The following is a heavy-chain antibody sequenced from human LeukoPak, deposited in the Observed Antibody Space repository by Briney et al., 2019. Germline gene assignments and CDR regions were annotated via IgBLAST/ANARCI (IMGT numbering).Heavy chain of an antibody. CDR1: GFTFSSYA. V-gene: IGHV3-23*01. D-gene: IGHD3-22*01. J-gene: IGHJ3*02. CDR2: ISGSGGST. CDR3: AKDVYDSSGYVNDAFDI. Sequence: RSGGSLRLSCAASGFTFSSYAMSWVRQAPGKGLEWVSAISGSGGSTYYADSVKGRFTISRDNSKNTLYLQMNSLRAEDTAVYYCAKDVYDSSGYVNDAFDIWGQGTMVTVSS.